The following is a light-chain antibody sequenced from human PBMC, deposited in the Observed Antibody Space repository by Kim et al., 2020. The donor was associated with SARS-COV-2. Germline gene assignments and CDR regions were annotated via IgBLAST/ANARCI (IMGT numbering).Light chain of an antibody. V-gene: IGKV1-12*01. J-gene: IGKJ4*01. CDR1: QGIGRW. CDR2: GAS. Sequence: SASVGDRVTISCRASQGIGRWLAWYQQRPGKAPKLLIYGASSLQSGIPSRFSGNGSETDFSLTISSLQPEDLATYYCQKTNSFPLTFGGGTKVDIK. CDR3: QKTNSFPLT.